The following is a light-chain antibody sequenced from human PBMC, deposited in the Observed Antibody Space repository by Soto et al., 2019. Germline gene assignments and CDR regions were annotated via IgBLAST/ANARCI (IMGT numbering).Light chain of an antibody. CDR1: SSNIGGNT. Sequence: QSVLTQPPSLSGTPGQRATISCSGSSSNIGGNTVHWYQHLPGTAPKLLIYFNDQRPSALPGRFSGSTSGTSASQAISGLHSDDQAHYYCATWDDSLNAAVFGRGTQLTAL. CDR2: FND. J-gene: IGLJ7*02. CDR3: ATWDDSLNAAV. V-gene: IGLV1-44*01.